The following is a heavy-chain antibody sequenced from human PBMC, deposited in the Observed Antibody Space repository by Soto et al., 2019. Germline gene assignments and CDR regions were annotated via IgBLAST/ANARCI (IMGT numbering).Heavy chain of an antibody. V-gene: IGHV3-30-3*02. CDR2: ISFGGTNK. CDR1: GFTFSSYT. CDR3: AKPGYGHDGDYFYGMDV. D-gene: IGHD6-13*01. J-gene: IGHJ6*02. Sequence: QPGGSLRLSCAASGFTFSSYTLHWVRQAPGKGLEWVAVISFGGTNKYYADSVKGRFTISRDNSKDTLYLEMNSLRAEDTAVYYCAKPGYGHDGDYFYGMDVWGQGTTVTVSS.